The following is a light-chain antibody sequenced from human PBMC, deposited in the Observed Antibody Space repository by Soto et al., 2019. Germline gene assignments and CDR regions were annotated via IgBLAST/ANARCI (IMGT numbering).Light chain of an antibody. CDR3: QSYDSSLSGRGV. V-gene: IGLV1-40*01. Sequence: QSVLTQPPSVSGAPGQRVTISCTGSSSNIGAGYDVHWYQQLPGTAPKLLIYGNSNRPSGVPDRFSGSKSGTSASLAITGLQAEDEADYYCQSYDSSLSGRGVFGTGTKFTGL. J-gene: IGLJ1*01. CDR2: GNS. CDR1: SSNIGAGYD.